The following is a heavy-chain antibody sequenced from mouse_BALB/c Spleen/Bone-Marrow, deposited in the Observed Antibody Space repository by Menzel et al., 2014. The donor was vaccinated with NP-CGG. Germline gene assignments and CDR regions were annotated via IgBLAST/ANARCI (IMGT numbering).Heavy chain of an antibody. CDR2: IYYSGST. CDR3: ARDGNYDYFDY. D-gene: IGHD2-1*01. Sequence: VQLQQSGPDLVKPSQSLSLTCPVTGYSITSGYSWHWIRQFPGNKLEWMGYIYYSGSTNYNPSLKSRISITRDTSKNQSFLQLNSVTTEDTATYYCARDGNYDYFDYWGQGTTLTVSS. CDR1: GYSITSGYS. V-gene: IGHV3-1*02. J-gene: IGHJ2*01.